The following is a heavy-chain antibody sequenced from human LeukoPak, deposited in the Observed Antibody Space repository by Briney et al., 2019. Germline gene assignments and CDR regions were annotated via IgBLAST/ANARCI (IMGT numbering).Heavy chain of an antibody. D-gene: IGHD7-27*01. CDR2: ISSSSSTI. Sequence: GGSLRLSCAASGFTFSSYSMNWVRQAPGKGLEWVSYISSSSSTIYYADSVKGRFTISRDNAKNSLYLQMNSLRAEDTAVYYCAREAGTGERWYFDLWGHGTLVTVSS. CDR3: AREAGTGERWYFDL. V-gene: IGHV3-48*01. CDR1: GFTFSSYS. J-gene: IGHJ2*01.